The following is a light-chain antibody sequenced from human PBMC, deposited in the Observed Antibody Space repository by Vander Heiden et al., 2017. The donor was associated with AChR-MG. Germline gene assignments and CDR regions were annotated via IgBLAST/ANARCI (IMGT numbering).Light chain of an antibody. CDR3: QQSDRTPVT. CDR2: AAS. CDR1: QSISSY. V-gene: IGKV1-39*01. J-gene: IGKJ3*01. Sequence: DIQMTQSPSSLSASVGDRVTITCRASQSISSYLNWYQQKPGKAPKLLIYAASSLQSGVPSRFSGSGSGTDFTLTISSLQPEDFATYSCQQSDRTPVTFGPRTKVDIK.